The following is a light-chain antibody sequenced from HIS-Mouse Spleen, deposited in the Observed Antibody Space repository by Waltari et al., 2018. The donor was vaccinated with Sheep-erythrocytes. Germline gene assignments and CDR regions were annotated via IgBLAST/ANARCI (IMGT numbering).Light chain of an antibody. V-gene: IGLV2-23*01. CDR1: SSDVGIYNL. CDR2: EGS. CDR3: CSYAGSSTPWV. J-gene: IGLJ3*02. Sequence: QSALTQPASVSGSPGQSITISCTGTSSDVGIYNLVSWYQQHPGKAPKLMTYEGSKRPSGVSNRFSGYKSGNTASLTISGLQAEDEADYYCCSYAGSSTPWVFGGGTKLTVL.